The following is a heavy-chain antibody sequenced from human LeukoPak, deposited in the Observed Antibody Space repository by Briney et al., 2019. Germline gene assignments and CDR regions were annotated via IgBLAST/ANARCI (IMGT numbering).Heavy chain of an antibody. J-gene: IGHJ4*02. CDR3: ARIEMATTSFDY. CDR2: IYYSGST. Sequence: WIGYIYYSGSTNYNPSLKSRVTISVDTSKNQFSLKLSSVTAADTAVYYCARIEMATTSFDYWGQGTLVTVSS. V-gene: IGHV4-59*08. D-gene: IGHD5-24*01.